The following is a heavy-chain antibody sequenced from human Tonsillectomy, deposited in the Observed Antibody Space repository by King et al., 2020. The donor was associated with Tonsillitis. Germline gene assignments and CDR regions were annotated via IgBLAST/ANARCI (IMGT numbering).Heavy chain of an antibody. CDR1: GGPISSGGHS. V-gene: IGHV4-30-2*01. CDR3: AREGGAFDI. Sequence: QLQESGSGLVKPSQTLSLTCAVSGGPISSGGHSWSWIRQPPGKGLEWIGYIYHSGSTHYDPSLRSRVTILLDRSKNQFSLKLSSVTAADTAVYYCAREGGAFDIWGQGTMVTVSS. CDR2: IYHSGST. J-gene: IGHJ3*02.